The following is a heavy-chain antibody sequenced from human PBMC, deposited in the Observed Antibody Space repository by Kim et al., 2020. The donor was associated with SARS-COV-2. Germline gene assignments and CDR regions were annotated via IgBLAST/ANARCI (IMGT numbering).Heavy chain of an antibody. CDR1: GFTFSSYA. CDR3: AKAKAPAAQDNYFDY. D-gene: IGHD2-2*01. V-gene: IGHV3-23*03. J-gene: IGHJ4*02. CDR2: IYSGTSSI. Sequence: GGSLRLSCAASGFTFSSYAMSWVRQAPGKGLEWVSVIYSGTSSIYYADSVKGRFTISRDNSKNTLILQMNSLRAEDTAVYYCAKAKAPAAQDNYFDYWGQGTLVTVSS.